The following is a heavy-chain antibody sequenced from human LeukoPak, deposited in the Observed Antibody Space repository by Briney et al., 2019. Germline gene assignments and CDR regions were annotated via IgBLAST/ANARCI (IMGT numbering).Heavy chain of an antibody. CDR2: INHSGST. CDR3: ASRYGPHDY. J-gene: IGHJ4*02. CDR1: GGSISSGGYY. V-gene: IGHV4-39*07. Sequence: SETLSLTCTVSGGSISSGGYYWSWIRQPPGKGLEWIGEINHSGSTNYNPSLKSRVTISVDTSKNQFSLKLSSVTAADTAVYYCASRYGPHDYWGQGTLVTVSS. D-gene: IGHD4-17*01.